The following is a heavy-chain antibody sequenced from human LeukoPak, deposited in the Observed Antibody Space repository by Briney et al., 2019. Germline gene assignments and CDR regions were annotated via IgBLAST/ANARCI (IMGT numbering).Heavy chain of an antibody. CDR3: ATDPITMVRGVIIEGFDP. Sequence: ASVKVSCKLSGYTLTELSMHWVRRAPGKGLEWMGGFDPEDGETIYAQKFQGRVTMTEDTSTDTAYMELSSLRSEDTAVYYCATDPITMVRGVIIEGFDPWGQGTLVTVSS. CDR2: FDPEDGET. J-gene: IGHJ5*02. CDR1: GYTLTELS. D-gene: IGHD3-10*01. V-gene: IGHV1-24*01.